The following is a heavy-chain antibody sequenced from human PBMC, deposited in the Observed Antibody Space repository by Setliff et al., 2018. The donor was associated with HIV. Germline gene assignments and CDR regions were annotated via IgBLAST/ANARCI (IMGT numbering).Heavy chain of an antibody. Sequence: SETLSLTCALSGYSISNGYYWGWIRQPSGKGLEWIGSIYHSGSTFYNPSLGSRVTISVDTSQDQFSLRLTSVTAADTAVYYCAARNSGNPTRHFDYWCQGTLVTVS. V-gene: IGHV4-38-2*01. CDR1: GYSISNGYY. CDR3: AARNSGNPTRHFDY. CDR2: IYHSGST. D-gene: IGHD3-10*01. J-gene: IGHJ4*02.